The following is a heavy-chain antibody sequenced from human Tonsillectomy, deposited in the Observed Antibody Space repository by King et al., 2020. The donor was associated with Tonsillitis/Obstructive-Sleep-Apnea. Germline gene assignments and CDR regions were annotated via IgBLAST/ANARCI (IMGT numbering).Heavy chain of an antibody. Sequence: HVQLVESGVEVKKPGASVKVSCKASGYTFTSYYMHWVRQAPGQGLEWMGIINPSGGSTNYAQKFQGRVTRTRDTSTSTVYMELSSLRSEDTAVYYWARDPTADCSSTSCYRGNYYYMDVWGKGTTVTVSS. J-gene: IGHJ6*03. CDR3: ARDPTADCSSTSCYRGNYYYMDV. CDR1: GYTFTSYY. CDR2: INPSGGST. V-gene: IGHV1-46*01. D-gene: IGHD2-2*02.